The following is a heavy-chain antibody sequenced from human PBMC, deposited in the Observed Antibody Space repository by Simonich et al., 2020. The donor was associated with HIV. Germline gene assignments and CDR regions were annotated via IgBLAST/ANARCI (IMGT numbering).Heavy chain of an antibody. CDR2: IKEDGSQK. V-gene: IGHV3-7*01. CDR1: GFTFSTSW. Sequence: EVQLVESGGGLVQPGGSLRLSCAASGFTFSTSWMSGVRQAPDKGRDCVANIKEDGSQKNDVDSVKGRFTISRDNAKKSLYLEMNNLRAEDTAVYYCVRDPFYGSFDIWGQGTMVTVSS. D-gene: IGHD3-16*01. CDR3: VRDPFYGSFDI. J-gene: IGHJ3*02.